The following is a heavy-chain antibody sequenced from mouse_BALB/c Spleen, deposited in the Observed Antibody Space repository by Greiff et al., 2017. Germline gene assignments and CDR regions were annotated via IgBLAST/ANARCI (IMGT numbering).Heavy chain of an antibody. CDR3: ARSGTGTYYFDY. CDR2: ISSGSSTI. J-gene: IGHJ2*01. CDR1: GFTFSSFG. D-gene: IGHD4-1*01. Sequence: EVNVVESGGGLVQPGGSRKLSCAASGFTFSSFGMHWVRQAPEKGLEWVAYISSGSSTIYYADTVKGRFTISRDNPKNTLFLQMTSLRSEDTAMYYCARSGTGTYYFDYWGQGTTLTVSS. V-gene: IGHV5-17*02.